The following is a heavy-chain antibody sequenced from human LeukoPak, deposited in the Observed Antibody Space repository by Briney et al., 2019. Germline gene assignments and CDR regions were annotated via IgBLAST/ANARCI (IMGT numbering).Heavy chain of an antibody. V-gene: IGHV4-34*01. CDR3: ARDRVVVVVAAIKYYYYYMDV. CDR1: GGSFSGYY. D-gene: IGHD2-15*01. CDR2: INHSGST. Sequence: SETLSLTCAVYGGSFSGYYWSWIRQPPGKGLEWIGEINHSGSTNYNPSLESRVTISVDTSKNQFSLKLSFVTAADTAVYYCARDRVVVVVAAIKYYYYYMDVWGKGTTVTVSS. J-gene: IGHJ6*03.